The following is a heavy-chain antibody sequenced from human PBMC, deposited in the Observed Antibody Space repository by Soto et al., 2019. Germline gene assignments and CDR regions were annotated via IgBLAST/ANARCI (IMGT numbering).Heavy chain of an antibody. J-gene: IGHJ4*02. CDR1: GFTFSSYD. CDR3: AKERLGRGADY. CDR2: ISGGGGNT. V-gene: IGHV3-23*04. Sequence: EVQLVESGGDFIHPGGSLRLSCAAFGFTFSSYDMHWVRQTPGKGLEWVSTISGGGGNTYYPDSVKGRFTISRDNSKDTVYLQMNSLRAEDTAIYYCAKERLGRGADYWGQGALVTVTS.